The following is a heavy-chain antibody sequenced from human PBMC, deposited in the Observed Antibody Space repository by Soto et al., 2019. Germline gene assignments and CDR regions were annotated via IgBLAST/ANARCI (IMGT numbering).Heavy chain of an antibody. D-gene: IGHD3-22*01. J-gene: IGHJ4*02. Sequence: SETLSLTCTVSGGSISSYYWSWIRQPPGKGLEWIGYIYYSGSTNYNPSLKSRVTISVDTSKNRFSLKLSSVTAADTAVYYCASSNNYNYYDSSGYLVYWGQGTLVTVSS. CDR2: IYYSGST. CDR1: GGSISSYY. V-gene: IGHV4-59*01. CDR3: ASSNNYNYYDSSGYLVY.